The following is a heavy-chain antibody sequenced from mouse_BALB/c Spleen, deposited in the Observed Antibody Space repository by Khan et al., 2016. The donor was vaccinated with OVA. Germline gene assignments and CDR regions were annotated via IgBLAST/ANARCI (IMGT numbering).Heavy chain of an antibody. CDR2: ISYSGRT. V-gene: IGHV3-2*02. J-gene: IGHJ2*01. Sequence: EVQLVESGPGLVKPSQSLSLTCTVTGYSITSDYAWNWIRQFPGNKLEWMGYISYSGRTSYNPSLKSRISITRDTSKNQFFLQWNSVTTEDTATYYCARSVTITTVVATDFDYGGQGTTLTVSS. D-gene: IGHD1-1*01. CDR3: ARSVTITTVVATDFDY. CDR1: GYSITSDYA.